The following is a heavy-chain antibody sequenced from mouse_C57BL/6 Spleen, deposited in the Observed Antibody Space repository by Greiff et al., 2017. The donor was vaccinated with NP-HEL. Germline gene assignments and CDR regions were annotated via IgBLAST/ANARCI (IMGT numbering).Heavy chain of an antibody. CDR1: GYTFTDYY. V-gene: IGHV1-26*01. D-gene: IGHD2-4*01. CDR2: INPNNGGT. Sequence: EVQLQQSGPELVKPGASVKISCKASGYTFTDYYMNWVKQSHGKSLEWIGDINPNNGGTSYNQKFKGKATLTVDKSSSTAYMELRSLTSEDSAVYYCARSGDYDEALFAYWGQGTLVTVSA. CDR3: ARSGDYDEALFAY. J-gene: IGHJ3*01.